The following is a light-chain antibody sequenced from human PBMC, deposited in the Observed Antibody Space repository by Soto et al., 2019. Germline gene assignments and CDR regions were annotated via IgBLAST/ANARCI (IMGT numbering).Light chain of an antibody. CDR2: SNN. CDR1: SSNIGDNP. CDR3: AAWDDSRDGWV. Sequence: QSVLTQPPSASGTPGQRVTISCSGSSSNIGDNPVNWYQQRPGTAPKFIIYSNNQRPSGVPDRFSGSKSGTSASLAISGLQSEDEADYYCAAWDDSRDGWVFGGGTKLTVL. V-gene: IGLV1-44*01. J-gene: IGLJ3*02.